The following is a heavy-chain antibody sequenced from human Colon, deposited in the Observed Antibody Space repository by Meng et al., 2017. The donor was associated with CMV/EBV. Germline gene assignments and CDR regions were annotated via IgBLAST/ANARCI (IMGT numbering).Heavy chain of an antibody. CDR2: IKQDGSEK. D-gene: IGHD2-15*01. CDR1: GFTFSSYS. CDR3: ARDGVVVLGATRD. Sequence: GGSLRLSCAGSGFTFSSYSMTWVRQAPGKGLEWVANIKQDGSEKYYVDSVKGRFTISRDNAKNSLYLQMNSLRAEDTAIYYCARDGVVVLGATRDWGQGTLVTVSS. J-gene: IGHJ4*02. V-gene: IGHV3-7*03.